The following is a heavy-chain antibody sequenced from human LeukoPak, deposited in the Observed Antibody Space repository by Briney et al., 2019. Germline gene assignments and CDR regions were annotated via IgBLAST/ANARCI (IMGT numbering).Heavy chain of an antibody. CDR3: ARGGTYYYDSSGYYYSDF. V-gene: IGHV1-69*13. Sequence: ASVKVSCKASGGTFSSYAISWVRQAPGQGLEWMGGIIPIFGTANYAQKFQGRVTITADESTSTAYMELSSLRSEDTAVYYCARGGTYYYDSSGYYYSDFWGQGTLVTVSS. D-gene: IGHD3-22*01. J-gene: IGHJ4*02. CDR1: GGTFSSYA. CDR2: IIPIFGTA.